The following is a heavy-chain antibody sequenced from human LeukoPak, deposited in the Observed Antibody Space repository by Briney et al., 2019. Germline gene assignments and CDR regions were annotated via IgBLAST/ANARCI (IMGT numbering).Heavy chain of an antibody. D-gene: IGHD6-13*01. CDR1: GFTFSSYG. V-gene: IGHV3-30*18. Sequence: GGSLRLSCAASGFTFSSYGMQGVRQAPGKGLEGLAIISYDGSNKYYADSVKGRFTISRDNSKNTLYLQMNSLRAEDTAVYYCAKSPGMGAFDIWGRGTMVTVSS. J-gene: IGHJ3*02. CDR2: ISYDGSNK. CDR3: AKSPGMGAFDI.